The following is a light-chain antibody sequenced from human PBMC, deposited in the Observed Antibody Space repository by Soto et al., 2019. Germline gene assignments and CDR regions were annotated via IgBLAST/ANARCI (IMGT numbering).Light chain of an antibody. CDR1: QSVRSSY. CDR3: QQYGSSPIT. CDR2: GAS. J-gene: IGKJ1*01. Sequence: EIVLTQSPCTLSFSPWERSTPSFMASQSVRSSYLAWHQQRPGQAPRLLMYGASTRATGIPDRFSGSGSGTDFTLIISRLEPEDFAVYYCQQYGSSPITFGQGTKVDIK. V-gene: IGKV3-20*01.